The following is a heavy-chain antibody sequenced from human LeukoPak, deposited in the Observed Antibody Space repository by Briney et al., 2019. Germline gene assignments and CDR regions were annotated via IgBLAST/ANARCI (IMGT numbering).Heavy chain of an antibody. J-gene: IGHJ3*01. V-gene: IGHV4-39*02. CDR2: IYYSGST. Sequence: PSETLSLTCTVSGGSISSSSYYWGWIRQPPGKGLEWIGSIYYSGSTYYNPSLKSRVTISVDTSKNQFSLKLSSVTAADTAVYYCAKDRSNYYGDDAFDVWGQGTVVTVSS. CDR1: GGSISSSSYY. D-gene: IGHD1-26*01. CDR3: AKDRSNYYGDDAFDV.